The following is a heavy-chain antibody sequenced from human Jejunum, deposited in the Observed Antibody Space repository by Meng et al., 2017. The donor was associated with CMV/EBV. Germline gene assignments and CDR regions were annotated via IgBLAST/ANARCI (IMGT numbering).Heavy chain of an antibody. CDR3: AKDQGGCSSTSCYDFYYHGMDV. V-gene: IGHV3-23*01. J-gene: IGHJ6*02. CDR2: ISGSGGTT. CDR1: A. Sequence: AMSWVRKAPGKGLEWVSVISGSGGTTYYADSVKGRFTISRDNSKNTLYLQMNSLRAEDTAVYYCAKDQGGCSSTSCYDFYYHGMDVWGQGTTVTVSS. D-gene: IGHD2-2*01.